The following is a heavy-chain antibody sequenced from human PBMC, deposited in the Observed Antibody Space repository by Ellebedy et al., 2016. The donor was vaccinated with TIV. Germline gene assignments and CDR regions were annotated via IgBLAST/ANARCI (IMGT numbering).Heavy chain of an antibody. Sequence: SETLSLTXTVSGGSIISDDYYWTWIRQPPGKGLELIGYINHIGSTYYNSSLKSRLIISVDTSKDHFSLQLSSVTASDTAVYYCGQFGPRANYAMDVWGQGTTVTVSS. CDR2: INHIGST. V-gene: IGHV4-30-4*01. J-gene: IGHJ6*02. D-gene: IGHD3-10*01. CDR1: GGSIISDDYY. CDR3: GQFGPRANYAMDV.